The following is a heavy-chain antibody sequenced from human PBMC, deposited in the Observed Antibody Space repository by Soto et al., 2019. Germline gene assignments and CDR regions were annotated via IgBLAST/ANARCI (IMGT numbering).Heavy chain of an antibody. CDR1: GYTLTDLS. V-gene: IGHV1-24*01. D-gene: IGHD2-21*02. CDR3: ATIACRGDCSNYYYRMDF. J-gene: IGHJ6*02. Sequence: ASVKVSCKVSGYTLTDLSMHWVRQAPGKGLEWMGGFDPEDGETIYAQKFQGRVTMTEDTSTDTAYMELSSLRSEDTAVYYCATIACRGDCSNYYYRMDFWGQGTTVTVYS. CDR2: FDPEDGET.